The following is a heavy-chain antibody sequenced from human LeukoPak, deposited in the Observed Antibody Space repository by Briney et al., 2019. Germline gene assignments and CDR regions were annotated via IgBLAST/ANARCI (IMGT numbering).Heavy chain of an antibody. V-gene: IGHV3-7*01. J-gene: IGHJ5*02. CDR3: ASVEYDYNPGSA. D-gene: IGHD4-11*01. CDR2: IKQDGSEK. CDR1: GFTFSSDW. Sequence: GGSLRLSCAAAGFTFSSDWMSWVRQAPGEGLEWVASIKQDGSEKYYVDSVKGRSTISRDNAKNSLSLQMNSLRAEDTAVYYCASVEYDYNPGSAWGQGTLVTVSS.